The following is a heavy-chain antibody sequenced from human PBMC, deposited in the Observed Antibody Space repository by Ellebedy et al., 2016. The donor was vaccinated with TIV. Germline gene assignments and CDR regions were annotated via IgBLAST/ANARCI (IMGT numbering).Heavy chain of an antibody. CDR1: GYTFTSYS. V-gene: IGHV1-46*01. CDR3: ARDTRIAAAGYDIFDYYGMDV. J-gene: IGHJ6*02. Sequence: ASVKVSXXASGYTFTSYSMHWVRQAPGQGLEWMGITNPSGGSTNYAQKFQGRVSMTRDTSTSTVYMELSSLRSEDTAVYYCARDTRIAAAGYDIFDYYGMDVWGQGTTVTVSS. CDR2: TNPSGGST. D-gene: IGHD6-13*01.